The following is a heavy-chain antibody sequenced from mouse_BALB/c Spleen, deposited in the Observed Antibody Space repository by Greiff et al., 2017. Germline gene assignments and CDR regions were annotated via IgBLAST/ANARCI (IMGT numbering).Heavy chain of an antibody. CDR1: GFNIKDYY. Sequence: VQLQQSGAELVRSGASVKLSCTASGFNIKDYYMHWVKQRPEQGLEWIGWIDPENGDTEYAPKFQGKATMTADTSSNTAYLQLSSLTSEDTAVYYCNAAGSFAYWGQGTLVTVSA. D-gene: IGHD4-1*01. V-gene: IGHV14-4*02. J-gene: IGHJ3*01. CDR3: NAAGSFAY. CDR2: IDPENGDT.